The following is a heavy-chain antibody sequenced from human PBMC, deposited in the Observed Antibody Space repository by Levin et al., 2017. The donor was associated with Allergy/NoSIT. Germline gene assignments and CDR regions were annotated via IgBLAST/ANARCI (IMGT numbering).Heavy chain of an antibody. Sequence: SETLSLTCAVYGGSFSGYYWSWIRQPPGKGLEWIGEINHSGSTNYNPSLKSRVTISVDTSKNQFSLKLSSVTAADTAVYYCARELLWFGELEDAFDIWGQGTMVTVSS. CDR2: INHSGST. V-gene: IGHV4-34*01. CDR3: ARELLWFGELEDAFDI. D-gene: IGHD3-10*01. CDR1: GGSFSGYY. J-gene: IGHJ3*02.